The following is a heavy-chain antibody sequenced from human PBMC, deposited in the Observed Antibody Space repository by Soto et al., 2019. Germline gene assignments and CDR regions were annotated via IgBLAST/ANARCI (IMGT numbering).Heavy chain of an antibody. CDR3: ATYTSLDY. Sequence: VGSLRLSCAASGFTVSNNYMSWVRQAPGKGLEWVSLIYSGGSTFYADSVKGRFTISRDNSKNTLFLQMNSLRAEDTAVYFCATYTSLDYWGQGTLVTVSS. CDR2: IYSGGST. D-gene: IGHD2-2*02. J-gene: IGHJ4*02. V-gene: IGHV3-53*01. CDR1: GFTVSNNY.